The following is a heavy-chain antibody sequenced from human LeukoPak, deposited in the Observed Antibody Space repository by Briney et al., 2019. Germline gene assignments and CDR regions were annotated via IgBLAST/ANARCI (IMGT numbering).Heavy chain of an antibody. CDR3: ARGILRPAAAAYFDY. CDR2: TGDT. D-gene: IGHD2-2*01. CDR1: GTSITRTY. J-gene: IGHJ4*02. V-gene: IGHV4-59*12. Sequence: SETLSLTCTVSGTSITRTYWSWIRQPPGRGLESVDTGDTNYNPSLKSRVTMSLDTSKNQFSLTLTSVTAADTAVYYCARGILRPAAAAYFDYWGQGTLVTVSS.